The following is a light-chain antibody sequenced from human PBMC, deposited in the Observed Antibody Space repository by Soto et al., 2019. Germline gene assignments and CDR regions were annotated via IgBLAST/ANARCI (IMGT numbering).Light chain of an antibody. CDR2: LVS. J-gene: IGKJ5*01. CDR1: QHILHSSGYNY. Sequence: IVLTQSPLTLPGPAGQPACISCRWCQHILHSSGYNYVDWYLQKPGQSPQLLIYLVSNRASGVPERFSGSGSGTDFTLKISRVEAEDVGHYYCMQALQTPLTFGQGTKLEIK. CDR3: MQALQTPLT. V-gene: IGKV2-28*01.